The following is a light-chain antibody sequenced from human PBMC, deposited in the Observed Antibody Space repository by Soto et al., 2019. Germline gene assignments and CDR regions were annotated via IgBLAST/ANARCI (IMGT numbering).Light chain of an antibody. CDR2: DVS. V-gene: IGLV2-14*01. Sequence: QSALTRPASVSGSPGQSITISCTGTSSDVGGYNYVSWYQQHPGKAPKLMIYDVSNRPSGVSNRFSGSKSGNTASLTISGLQAEDEADYYCSSYTSSSTSWVFGGGTKVTVL. CDR1: SSDVGGYNY. J-gene: IGLJ3*02. CDR3: SSYTSSSTSWV.